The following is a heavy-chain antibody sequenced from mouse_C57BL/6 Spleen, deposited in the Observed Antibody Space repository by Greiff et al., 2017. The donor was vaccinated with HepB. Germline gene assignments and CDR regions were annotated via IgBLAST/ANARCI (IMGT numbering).Heavy chain of an antibody. J-gene: IGHJ4*01. CDR1: GFTFSDYG. CDR3: ARRGYYYGSSYYAMDY. CDR2: ISNLAYSI. D-gene: IGHD1-1*01. V-gene: IGHV5-15*01. Sequence: EVQLQESGGGLVQPGGSLKLSCAASGFTFSDYGMAWVRQAPRKGPEWVAFISNLAYSIYYADTVTGRFTISRENAKNTLYLEMSSLRSEDTAMYYCARRGYYYGSSYYAMDYWGQGTSVTVSS.